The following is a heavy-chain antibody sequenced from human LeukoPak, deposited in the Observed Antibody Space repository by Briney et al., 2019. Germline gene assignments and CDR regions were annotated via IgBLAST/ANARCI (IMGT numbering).Heavy chain of an antibody. Sequence: SETLSLTCTVSGGSISSYYWSWIRQPPGKGLEWIGYIYYSGSTNYNPSLKSRVTISVDTSKNQFSLKLSSVTAADTAVYYCARGGGYDWRYFDNWGQGTLLTVSS. J-gene: IGHJ4*02. CDR2: IYYSGST. CDR3: ARGGGYDWRYFDN. CDR1: GGSISSYY. D-gene: IGHD5-12*01. V-gene: IGHV4-59*01.